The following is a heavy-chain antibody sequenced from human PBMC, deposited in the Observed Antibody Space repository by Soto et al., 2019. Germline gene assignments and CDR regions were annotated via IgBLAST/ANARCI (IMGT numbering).Heavy chain of an antibody. CDR3: ARGGYRVNYFPY. Sequence: EVQLVQSGAEVKKPGESLRISCKGSGYSFTTYWISWVRQMPGKGLEWMGTIDPSDSYSNYSPSFQGHVTISADRSISTAYLQWSSLKASDTAMYYCARGGYRVNYFPYWGQGTLVTVSS. J-gene: IGHJ4*02. V-gene: IGHV5-10-1*01. CDR2: IDPSDSYS. CDR1: GYSFTTYW. D-gene: IGHD6-13*01.